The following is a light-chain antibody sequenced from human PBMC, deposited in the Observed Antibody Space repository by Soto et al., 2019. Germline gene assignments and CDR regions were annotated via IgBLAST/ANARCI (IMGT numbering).Light chain of an antibody. CDR2: GAS. J-gene: IGKJ1*01. V-gene: IGKV3-15*01. CDR1: QSVGSN. Sequence: EIVMTQSPATLSVSPGERATLSCRASQSVGSNLAWYQQKPGQAPGLLIYGASTSATGIPARFSGSGSGTEFTLTIGSLQTEDFAVYYCQQYSNWPPGTFGQGTKVEIK. CDR3: QQYSNWPPGT.